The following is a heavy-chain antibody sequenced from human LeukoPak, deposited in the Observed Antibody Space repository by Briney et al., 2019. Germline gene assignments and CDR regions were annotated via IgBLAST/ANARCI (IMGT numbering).Heavy chain of an antibody. CDR3: AREKYSGGPTADY. CDR2: IYTSGST. V-gene: IGHV4-39*07. D-gene: IGHD3-10*01. Sequence: SETLSLTCTVSGDSISSSTYYWGWIRQPPGKGLEWIGSIYTSGSTNYNPSLKSRVTISVDTSKNQFSLKLSSVTAADTAVYYCAREKYSGGPTADYWGQGTLVTVSS. J-gene: IGHJ4*02. CDR1: GDSISSSTYY.